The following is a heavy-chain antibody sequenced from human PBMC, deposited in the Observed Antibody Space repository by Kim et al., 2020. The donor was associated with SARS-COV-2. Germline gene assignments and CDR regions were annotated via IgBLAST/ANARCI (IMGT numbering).Heavy chain of an antibody. CDR1: GGSISSSSYY. CDR2: IYYSGST. V-gene: IGHV4-39*01. CDR3: ARQDTHYFDY. Sequence: SETLSLTCTVSGGSISSSSYYWGWIRQPPGKGLEWIGSIYYSGSTYYNPSLKSRVTISVDTSKNQFSLKLSSVTAADTAVYYCARQDTHYFDYWGQGTLVTVSS. J-gene: IGHJ4*02.